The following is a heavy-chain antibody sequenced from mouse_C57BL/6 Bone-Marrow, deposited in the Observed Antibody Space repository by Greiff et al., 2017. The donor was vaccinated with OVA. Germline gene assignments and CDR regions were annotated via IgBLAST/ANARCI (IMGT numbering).Heavy chain of an antibody. D-gene: IGHD2-3*01. CDR2: ISDGGSYT. J-gene: IGHJ4*01. Sequence: EVKLVESGGGLVKPGGSLKLSCAASGFTFSSYAMSWVRQTPEKRLEWVATISDGGSYTYYPDNVKGRFTISRDNAKNNLYLQMSHLKSEDTAMYYSANDGYGYAMDYWGQGTSVTVSS. CDR3: ANDGYGYAMDY. V-gene: IGHV5-4*03. CDR1: GFTFSSYA.